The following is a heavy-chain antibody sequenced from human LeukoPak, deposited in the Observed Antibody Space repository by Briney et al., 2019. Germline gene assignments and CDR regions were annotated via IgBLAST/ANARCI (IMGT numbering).Heavy chain of an antibody. J-gene: IGHJ4*02. CDR3: AREKGYSLDY. CDR1: GFTFSSYA. Sequence: SGGSLRLSCAASGFTFSSYAMHWVRQAPGKGQEWVAVISYDGSNKYYADSVKGRFTISRDNSKNTLYLQMNSLRAEDTAVYYCAREKGYSLDYWGQGTLVTVSS. V-gene: IGHV3-30-3*01. CDR2: ISYDGSNK. D-gene: IGHD6-13*01.